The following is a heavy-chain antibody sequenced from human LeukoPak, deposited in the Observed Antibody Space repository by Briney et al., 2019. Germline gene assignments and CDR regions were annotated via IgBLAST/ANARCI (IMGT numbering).Heavy chain of an antibody. CDR2: ISGSGGST. V-gene: IGHV3-23*01. CDR3: ARDYGSGIYYMDV. J-gene: IGHJ6*03. CDR1: GFTFSGYA. D-gene: IGHD3-10*01. Sequence: AGGSLRLSCAASGFTFSGYAMSWVRQAPGKGLEWVSAISGSGGSTYYADSVKGRFTISRDNAKNSLYLQMNSLRAEDTAVYYCARDYGSGIYYMDVWGKGTTVTVSS.